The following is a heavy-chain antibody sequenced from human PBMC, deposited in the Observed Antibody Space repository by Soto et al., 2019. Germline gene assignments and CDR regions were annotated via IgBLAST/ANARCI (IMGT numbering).Heavy chain of an antibody. J-gene: IGHJ4*02. Sequence: QVQLVQSGAEVRKPGSAVRVSCKASGDTFNFYTINWVRQAPGLGLEWMGRVNPILTMSNYARKFEGRVTLTADKSTTTAYMELRSLRSDDTAIYYCATSYGSGYRAFDYWGQGALVTVSS. CDR1: GDTFNFYT. V-gene: IGHV1-69*02. CDR2: VNPILTMS. CDR3: ATSYGSGYRAFDY. D-gene: IGHD3-10*01.